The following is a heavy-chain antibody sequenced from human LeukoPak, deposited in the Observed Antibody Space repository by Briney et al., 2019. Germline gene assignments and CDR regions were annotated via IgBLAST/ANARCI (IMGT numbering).Heavy chain of an antibody. CDR3: ARRYCSGGSCYSVYPHFDY. V-gene: IGHV5-51*01. D-gene: IGHD2-15*01. CDR2: IYPGDSDT. CDR1: GYSFTSYW. Sequence: GESLKICCKGSGYSFTSYWIGWVRQMPGKGLEWMEIIYPGDSDTRYSPSVQGQVTISADKSISTAYLQWSSLKASDTAMYYCARRYCSGGSCYSVYPHFDYWGQGTLVTVSS. J-gene: IGHJ4*02.